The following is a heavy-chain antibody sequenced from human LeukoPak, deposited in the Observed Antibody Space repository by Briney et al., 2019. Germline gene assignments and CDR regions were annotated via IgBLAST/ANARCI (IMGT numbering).Heavy chain of an antibody. CDR1: GFTFSSYS. J-gene: IGHJ6*02. Sequence: GGSLRLSCAASGFTFSSYSMNWVRQAPGKGLEWVSSISSSSSYIYYADSVKGQFTISRDNAKNSLYLQMNSLRAEDTAVYYCARAGYQLLFGRYYYGMDVWGQGTTVTVSS. D-gene: IGHD2-2*01. CDR3: ARAGYQLLFGRYYYGMDV. CDR2: ISSSSSYI. V-gene: IGHV3-21*01.